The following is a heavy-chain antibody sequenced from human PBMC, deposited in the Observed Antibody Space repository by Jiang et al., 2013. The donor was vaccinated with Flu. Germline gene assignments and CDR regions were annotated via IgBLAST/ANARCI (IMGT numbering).Heavy chain of an antibody. CDR3: ARDLGIVVVPAAHTIYYYYYGMDV. Sequence: KGLEWIGSIYYSGSTYYNPSLKSRVTISVDTSKNQFSLKLSSVTAADTAVYYCARDLGIVVVPAAHTIYYYYYGMDVWGQGTTVTVSS. CDR2: IYYSGST. D-gene: IGHD2-2*03. J-gene: IGHJ6*02. V-gene: IGHV4-39*07.